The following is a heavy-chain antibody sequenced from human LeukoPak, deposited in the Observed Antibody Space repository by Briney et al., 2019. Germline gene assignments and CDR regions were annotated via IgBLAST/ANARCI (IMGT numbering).Heavy chain of an antibody. J-gene: IGHJ4*02. CDR3: AKDYAVGSIDY. CDR2: ISSSSSYI. CDR1: GFTFSSYG. V-gene: IGHV3-23*01. Sequence: GGTLRLSCEASGFTFSSYGMSWVRQAPGKGLEWVSSISSSSSYIYYADSVKGRFTISKDNSKNTLYLQMNSLRAEDTAVYYCAKDYAVGSIDYWGQGTLVTVSS. D-gene: IGHD3-16*01.